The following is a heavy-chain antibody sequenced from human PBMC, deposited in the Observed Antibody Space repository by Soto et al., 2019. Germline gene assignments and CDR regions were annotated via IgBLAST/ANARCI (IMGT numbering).Heavy chain of an antibody. CDR3: ARGKRGSGRNYYYYYGMDV. CDR2: IKQDGSEK. J-gene: IGHJ6*02. V-gene: IGHV3-7*03. CDR1: GFTFSSYW. Sequence: PGGSLRLSCAASGFTFSSYWMSWVRQAPGKGLEWVANIKQDGSEKYYVDSVKGRFTISRDNAKNSLYLQMNSLRAEDTAVYYCARGKRGSGRNYYYYYGMDVWGQGTTVTVSS. D-gene: IGHD3-10*01.